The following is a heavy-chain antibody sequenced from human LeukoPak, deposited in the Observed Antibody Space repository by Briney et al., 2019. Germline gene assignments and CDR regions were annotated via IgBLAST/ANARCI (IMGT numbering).Heavy chain of an antibody. CDR3: ATSWSNFDY. CDR2: ISSACDYM. J-gene: IGHJ4*02. V-gene: IGHV3-21*01. Sequence: GGSLRLFCAPSGFTFSDYNMNWVRQAPGKGLEWVSSISSACDYMFYADSVRGRFTISRDNAKNSLYLQMDTLRAEDTAVYYCATSWSNFDYWGQGTLVTVSS. CDR1: GFTFSDYN. D-gene: IGHD6-13*01.